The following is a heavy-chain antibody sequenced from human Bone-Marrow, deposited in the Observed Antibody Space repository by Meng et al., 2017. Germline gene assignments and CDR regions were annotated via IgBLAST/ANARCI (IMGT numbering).Heavy chain of an antibody. CDR1: GFTFSSYW. J-gene: IGHJ4*02. CDR3: ARDDYGVILGY. CDR2: IKQDGSEK. Sequence: GGSLRLSCAASGFTFSSYWMSWVRQAPGKGLEWVANIKQDGSEKYYGDSVKGRFTISRDNAKNSLYLQMNSLRAEDTAVYYCARDDYGVILGYWGQETLVTVSS. D-gene: IGHD4-17*01. V-gene: IGHV3-7*01.